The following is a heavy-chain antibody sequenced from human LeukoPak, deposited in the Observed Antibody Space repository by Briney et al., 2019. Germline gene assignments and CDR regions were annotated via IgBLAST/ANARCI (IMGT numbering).Heavy chain of an antibody. Sequence: ASVKVSCKASGGTFSSYAISWVRQAPGQGLEWMGGIIPIFGTANYAQKFQGRVMITADESTSTAYMELRSLRSDDTAVYYCARVGDYLLFFFDYWGQGTLVTVSS. CDR1: GGTFSSYA. V-gene: IGHV1-69*01. CDR2: IIPIFGTA. CDR3: ARVGDYLLFFFDY. J-gene: IGHJ4*02. D-gene: IGHD4-17*01.